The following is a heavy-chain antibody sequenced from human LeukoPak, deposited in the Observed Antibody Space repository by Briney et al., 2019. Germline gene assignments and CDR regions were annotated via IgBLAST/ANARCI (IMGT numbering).Heavy chain of an antibody. V-gene: IGHV1-24*01. CDR1: GYTLTELS. CDR2: FDPEDGET. D-gene: IGHD3-22*01. CDR3: ATDRRSSGYYYEDY. J-gene: IGHJ4*02. Sequence: ASVRVSCKVSGYTLTELSMHWVRQAPGKGLEWMGGFDPEDGETIYAQKFQGRVTMTEDTSTDTAYMELSSLRSEDTAVYYCATDRRSSGYYYEDYWGQGTLVTVSS.